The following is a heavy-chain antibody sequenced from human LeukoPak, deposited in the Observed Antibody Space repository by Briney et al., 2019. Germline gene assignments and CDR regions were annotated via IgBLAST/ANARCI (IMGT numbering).Heavy chain of an antibody. J-gene: IGHJ6*02. CDR2: IYYSGSN. CDR1: GGSLSSYY. D-gene: IGHD3-9*01. V-gene: IGHV4-59*01. CDR3: SKQKAAYDILTGYQYYYAMDV. Sequence: PSETLSVTCTVSGGSLSSYYWSWVREAPGKGVERIGYIYYSGSNNYHPALKSRVTISVDTSKNQFSLKLSSVTAADTAVYFFSKQKAAYDILTGYQYYYAMDVWGQGTTVTVSS.